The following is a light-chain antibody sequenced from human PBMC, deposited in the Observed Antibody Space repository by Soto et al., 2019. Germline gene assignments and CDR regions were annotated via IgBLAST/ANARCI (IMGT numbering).Light chain of an antibody. CDR2: AAS. CDR1: QSITSY. V-gene: IGKV1-39*01. Sequence: DIQMTQSPSSLSASVGDRVTITCRTSQSITSYLNWYQQKRGKAPKLLIYAASNLQRSVPSRFSGSGSGTDFTLTISCLQPEDFATYYCQQSYSSPETFGPGTKVDIK. J-gene: IGKJ3*01. CDR3: QQSYSSPET.